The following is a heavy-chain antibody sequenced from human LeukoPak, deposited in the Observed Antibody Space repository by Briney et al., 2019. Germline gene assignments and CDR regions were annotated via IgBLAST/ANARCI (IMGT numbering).Heavy chain of an antibody. D-gene: IGHD6-19*01. CDR2: ISGSGGNT. CDR3: AKDPYNTAVANTNGWFDP. J-gene: IGHJ5*02. CDR1: GFTFSSYA. V-gene: IGHV3-23*01. Sequence: GGSLRLSCAASGFTFSSYAMSWVRRAPGKGLEWISSISGSGGNTYYAQSVKGRFTISRDNSENTLYLQMDTLRADDTALYFCAKDPYNTAVANTNGWFDPWGQGTLVTVSS.